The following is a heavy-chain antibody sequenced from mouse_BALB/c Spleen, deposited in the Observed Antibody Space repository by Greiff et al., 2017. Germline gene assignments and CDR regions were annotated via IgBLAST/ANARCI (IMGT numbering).Heavy chain of an antibody. J-gene: IGHJ3*01. CDR1: GFSLTSYG. CDR3: AREGDGYPSFAY. V-gene: IGHV2-9*02. Sequence: VQRVESGPGLVAPSQSLSITCTVSGFSLTSYGVHWVRQPPGKGLEWLGVIWAGGSTNYNSALMSRLSISKDNSKSQVFLKMNSLQTDDTAMYYCAREGDGYPSFAYWGQGTLVTVSA. D-gene: IGHD2-3*01. CDR2: IWAGGST.